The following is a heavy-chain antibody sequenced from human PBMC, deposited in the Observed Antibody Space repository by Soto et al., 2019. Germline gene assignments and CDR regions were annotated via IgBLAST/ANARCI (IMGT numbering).Heavy chain of an antibody. J-gene: IGHJ4*02. CDR1: GFTLSGFD. CDR2: IKTKVESYAT. Sequence: EVQLVESGGGLVQPGGSLKLSCAASGFTLSGFDLNWVRQASGEGLEWIGRIKTKVESYATEYAASVKGRFSISRDDSKNAAYLEMNSMETEDTAIYYCTRRHCSGGGCYSAFDVWGQGSLVTVSS. CDR3: TRRHCSGGGCYSAFDV. D-gene: IGHD2-15*01. V-gene: IGHV3-73*01.